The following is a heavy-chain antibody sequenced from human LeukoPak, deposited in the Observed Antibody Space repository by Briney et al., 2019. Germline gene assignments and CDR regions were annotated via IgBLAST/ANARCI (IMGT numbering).Heavy chain of an antibody. CDR3: ARGHDFWSGYYIRDYYYMDV. D-gene: IGHD3-3*01. Sequence: PGGSLRLSCAVSGITLSNYGMTWVRQAPGKGLEWVAGISDTGGRTNYADSVKGRFTISRDNPKNTLYLQMNSLRAEDTAVYYCARGHDFWSGYYIRDYYYMDVWGKGTTVTVSS. CDR2: ISDTGGRT. J-gene: IGHJ6*03. V-gene: IGHV3-23*01. CDR1: GITLSNYG.